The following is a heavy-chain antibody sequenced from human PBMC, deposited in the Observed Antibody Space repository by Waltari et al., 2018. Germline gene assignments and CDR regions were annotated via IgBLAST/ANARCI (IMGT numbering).Heavy chain of an antibody. V-gene: IGHV4-61*02. D-gene: IGHD5-18*01. J-gene: IGHJ3*02. CDR2: IYTSGST. Sequence: QVQLQESGPGLVKPSQTLSLTCTVSGGSISSGSYCWSWIRPPAGKGLEWIGRIYTSGSTNYNPSLKSRVTISVDTSKNQFSLKLSSVTAADTAVYYCATTHGYSYGPDAFDIWGQGTMVTVSS. CDR1: GGSISSGSYC. CDR3: ATTHGYSYGPDAFDI.